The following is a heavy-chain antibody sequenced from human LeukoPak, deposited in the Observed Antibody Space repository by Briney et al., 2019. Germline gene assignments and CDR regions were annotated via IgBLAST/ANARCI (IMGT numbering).Heavy chain of an antibody. J-gene: IGHJ5*02. CDR2: IIPIFGTA. CDR3: ARGGRGYDFWSGYYTSKYNWFDP. Sequence: GASVKVSCKASGGTFSSYAISWVRQAPGQGLEWMGGIIPIFGTANYAQKFQGRVTITADESTSTAYMELSSLRSEDTAVYYCARGGRGYDFWSGYYTSKYNWFDPWGQGTLVTVSS. CDR1: GGTFSSYA. V-gene: IGHV1-69*01. D-gene: IGHD3-3*01.